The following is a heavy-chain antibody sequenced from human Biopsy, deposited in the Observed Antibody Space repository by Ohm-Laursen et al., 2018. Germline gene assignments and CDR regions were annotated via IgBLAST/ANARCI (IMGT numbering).Heavy chain of an antibody. V-gene: IGHV4-31*11. CDR2: ISYNERT. D-gene: IGHD3-9*01. CDR1: GASVKTSGYF. CDR3: VREPKTGTAEAWYFDL. Sequence: TLSLTCGVSGASVKTSGYFWAWIRQRPGKGPEWIGYISYNERTHYNPSLTSRLAISFDTSNNRISLQLRSVSVADTAVYYCVREPKTGTAEAWYFDLWGRGSPVTVPS. J-gene: IGHJ2*01.